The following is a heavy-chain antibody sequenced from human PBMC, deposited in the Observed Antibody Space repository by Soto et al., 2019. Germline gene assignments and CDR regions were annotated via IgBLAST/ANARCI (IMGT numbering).Heavy chain of an antibody. CDR1: GCTFSNYA. V-gene: IGHV3-30-3*01. CDR3: ARDFSFSWGRSSVSYYFDY. CDR2: ISYDGNNK. D-gene: IGHD3-16*01. Sequence: GGSLRLSCAVSGCTFSNYAIHWVRQAPGQGLVWVAVISYDGNNKYYADSVKGRFTVSRDNSKNTLYLQMNSLRAEDTAMYYCARDFSFSWGRSSVSYYFDYWGQGTLVTVSS. J-gene: IGHJ4*02.